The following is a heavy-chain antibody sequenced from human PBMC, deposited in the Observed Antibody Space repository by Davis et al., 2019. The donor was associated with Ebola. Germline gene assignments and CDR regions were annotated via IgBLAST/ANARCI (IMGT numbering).Heavy chain of an antibody. CDR3: TTRGHYSYVHRGWFDP. CDR1: GFTFSGSA. Sequence: GESLKISCAASGFTFSGSAMHWVRQASGKGLEWVGRIRSKANSYATAYAASVKGRFTISRDDSKNTAYLQMNSLKTEDTAVYYCTTRGHYSYVHRGWFDPWGQGTLVTVSS. D-gene: IGHD5-18*01. CDR2: IRSKANSYAT. V-gene: IGHV3-73*01. J-gene: IGHJ5*02.